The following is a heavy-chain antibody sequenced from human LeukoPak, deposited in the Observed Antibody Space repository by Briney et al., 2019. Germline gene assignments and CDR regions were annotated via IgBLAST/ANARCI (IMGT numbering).Heavy chain of an antibody. Sequence: PSETLSLTCTVSGDSLTGYYWSWIRQSPGKALEWIGHIQTTGSTDNNPSLMGRATISVDASQNQFSLRLTSVTAVDTAVYYCARYALLHSGYEDWGQGTLVTVSS. CDR1: GDSLTGYY. CDR3: ARYALLHSGYED. D-gene: IGHD5-12*01. CDR2: IQTTGST. J-gene: IGHJ4*02. V-gene: IGHV4-4*07.